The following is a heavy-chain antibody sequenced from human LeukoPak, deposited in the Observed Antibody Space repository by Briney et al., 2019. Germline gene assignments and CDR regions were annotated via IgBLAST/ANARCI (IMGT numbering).Heavy chain of an antibody. V-gene: IGHV3-7*01. CDR3: ARELGGSGWYRDYYYYYMDV. Sequence: PGGSLRLSCAASGFTFSSYWMSWVRQAPGKGLEWVANIKQDGSEKYYVDSVKGRFTISRDNAKNSLYLQMNSLRAEDTAVYYCARELGGSGWYRDYYYYYMDVWGKGTTVTVSS. CDR2: IKQDGSEK. J-gene: IGHJ6*03. D-gene: IGHD6-19*01. CDR1: GFTFSSYW.